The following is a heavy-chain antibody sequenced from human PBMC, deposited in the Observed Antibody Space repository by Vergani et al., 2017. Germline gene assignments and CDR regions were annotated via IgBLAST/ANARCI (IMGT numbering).Heavy chain of an antibody. CDR3: AKSFLPAAILPIDY. J-gene: IGHJ4*02. D-gene: IGHD2-2*01. V-gene: IGHV3-30-3*02. Sequence: QVQLVESGGGVVQPGRSLRLSCAASGFTFSSYAMHWVRQAPGKGLEWVAVISYDGSNKYYADSVKGRFTISRDNSKNTLYLQMNSLRAEDTAVYYCAKSFLPAAILPIDYWGQGTLVTVSS. CDR1: GFTFSSYA. CDR2: ISYDGSNK.